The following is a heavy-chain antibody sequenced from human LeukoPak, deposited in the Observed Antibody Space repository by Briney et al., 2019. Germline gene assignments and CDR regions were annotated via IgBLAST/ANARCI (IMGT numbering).Heavy chain of an antibody. CDR1: GFTFSTYW. CDR3: ARDGLLWFGELLGVDY. CDR2: IKQDGSEK. D-gene: IGHD3-10*01. Sequence: GGSLRLSCAASGFTFSTYWMSWVRQAPGKGLEWVANIKQDGSEKYYVDSVKGRFTISRDNAKNSLYLQMNSLRAEDTAVYYCARDGLLWFGELLGVDYWGQRTLVTVSS. V-gene: IGHV3-7*01. J-gene: IGHJ4*02.